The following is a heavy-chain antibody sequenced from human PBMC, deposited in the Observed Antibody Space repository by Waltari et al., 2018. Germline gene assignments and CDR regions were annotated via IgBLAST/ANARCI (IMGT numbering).Heavy chain of an antibody. CDR3: AREVVRTTMVDP. Sequence: QAQLVQSGAEAKKPGDTVQVSCKASAEIFLDHYIHWIRQALGQGPGWVGRINPKSGVTKYAQNFQGRVTMTRDTSVNTAYMQLTSLTSDDTALFYCAREVVRTTMVDPWGQGTLVTVSS. D-gene: IGHD1-1*01. J-gene: IGHJ5*02. V-gene: IGHV1-2*06. CDR2: INPKSGVT. CDR1: AEIFLDHY.